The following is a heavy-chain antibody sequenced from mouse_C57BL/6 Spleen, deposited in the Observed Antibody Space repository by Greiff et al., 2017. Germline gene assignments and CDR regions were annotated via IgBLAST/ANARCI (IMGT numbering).Heavy chain of an antibody. CDR1: GYSIISDY. V-gene: IGHV3-8*01. D-gene: IGHD3-3*01. CDR3: ARGISDRRYAMDY. CDR2: ISYSGST. J-gene: IGHJ4*01. Sequence: DVKLVESGPGLAKPSQTLSFTCSVTGYSIISDYWNWFRKFLGNKLEYMGYISYSGSTFYNPSLKSRISITRDTSKNQYYLQLHSVTTEVTATYYCARGISDRRYAMDYWGQGTSVTVSS.